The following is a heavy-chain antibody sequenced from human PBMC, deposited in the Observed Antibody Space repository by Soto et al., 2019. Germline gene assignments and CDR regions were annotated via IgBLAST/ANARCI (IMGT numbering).Heavy chain of an antibody. CDR3: ARGAFPTWGSYPLDY. CDR1: GFTFSTYW. CDR2: IKQDGSEY. Sequence: EVQLVESGGGLVQPGGSLRFSCAASGFTFSTYWMTWVRQAPGKGLEWVANIKQDGSEYYYVGSVKGRFTISRDNAKNSLYLQMNSLRAEDTAVYYCARGAFPTWGSYPLDYWGQGTLVTVSS. V-gene: IGHV3-7*04. J-gene: IGHJ4*02. D-gene: IGHD3-16*02.